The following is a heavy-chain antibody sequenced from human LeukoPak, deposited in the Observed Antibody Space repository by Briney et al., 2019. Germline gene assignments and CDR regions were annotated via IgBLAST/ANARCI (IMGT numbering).Heavy chain of an antibody. Sequence: SETLSLTCTVSGGSISSSSYYWGWIRQPPGKGLEWIGSIYYSGSTYYNPSLKSRVTISVDTSKNQFSLKLSSVTAADTAVYHCARTNNGWYDFDYWGQGTLVTVSS. D-gene: IGHD6-19*01. V-gene: IGHV4-39*07. CDR2: IYYSGST. CDR3: ARTNNGWYDFDY. J-gene: IGHJ4*02. CDR1: GGSISSSSYY.